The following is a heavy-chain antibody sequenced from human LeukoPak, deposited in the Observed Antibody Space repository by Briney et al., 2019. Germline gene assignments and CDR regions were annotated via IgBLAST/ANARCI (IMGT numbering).Heavy chain of an antibody. J-gene: IGHJ4*02. CDR1: SGSISSYY. Sequence: SETLSLTCTVSSGSISSYYWSWIRQPPGAGLEWIGYIYYSGSTNYNPSLKSRVTISVDTSKNQFSLKLNSVTADDTAVYYCARSHSVWTSFDYWGQGTLVTVSS. CDR2: IYYSGST. CDR3: ARSHSVWTSFDY. D-gene: IGHD3/OR15-3a*01. V-gene: IGHV4-59*01.